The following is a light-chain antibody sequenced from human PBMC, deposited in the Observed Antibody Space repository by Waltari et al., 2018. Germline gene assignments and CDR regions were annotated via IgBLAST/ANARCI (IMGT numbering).Light chain of an antibody. J-gene: IGLJ3*02. Sequence: QSALTQTATVSGSPGQSITISCSGTSIDIGNYNLVSWYRQHPGKAPTLIIYDVNKRPSGVSNRFSGSKSGNTAFLTISGLQTADEADYFCCSYAGSAVSVFGGGTKVTVL. CDR2: DVN. CDR1: SIDIGNYNL. V-gene: IGLV2-23*02. CDR3: CSYAGSAVSV.